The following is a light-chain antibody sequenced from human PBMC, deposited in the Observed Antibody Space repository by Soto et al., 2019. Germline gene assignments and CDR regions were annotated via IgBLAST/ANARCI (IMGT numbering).Light chain of an antibody. CDR3: QHYNKWPLT. Sequence: EVVMTQSPATLSVSPGEKATLSCRASHIVSNNLAWYQQKPGQAPRLLIYFASTRATGIPARFSGSGSGTEFALTISSLQSGDFAVYYCQHYNKWPLTFGGGTKVETK. CDR2: FAS. J-gene: IGKJ4*01. CDR1: HIVSNN. V-gene: IGKV3-15*01.